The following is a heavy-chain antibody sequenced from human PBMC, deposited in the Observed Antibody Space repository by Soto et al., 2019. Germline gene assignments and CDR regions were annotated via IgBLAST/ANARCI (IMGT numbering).Heavy chain of an antibody. V-gene: IGHV1-46*01. CDR3: AMEGDPRLYAATVFDY. J-gene: IGHJ4*02. CDR1: GYTFTKFH. Sequence: QVRLVQSGAELKKPGASVKISCETSGYTFTKFHLHWVRQAPGQGLEWVGRINLAGGAANYAQPFQGRVSVTTDTSTSTVYMQLSNLRSEDTAVYYCAMEGDPRLYAATVFDYWGQGTLLSVSS. D-gene: IGHD2-21*01. CDR2: INLAGGAA.